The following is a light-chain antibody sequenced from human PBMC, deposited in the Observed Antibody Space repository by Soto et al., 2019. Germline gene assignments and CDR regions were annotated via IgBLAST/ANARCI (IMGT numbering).Light chain of an antibody. CDR1: QDISNY. Sequence: DIQMTQSPSSLSASVGDRVTITCQASQDISNYLNWYQQKPGKAPKLLIYDASNFEIGGPSRFSGSGSGTDFTFTISSLQPEDIATYYCQQYDNLPPYTFGQGTKLEIK. CDR3: QQYDNLPPYT. CDR2: DAS. J-gene: IGKJ2*01. V-gene: IGKV1-33*01.